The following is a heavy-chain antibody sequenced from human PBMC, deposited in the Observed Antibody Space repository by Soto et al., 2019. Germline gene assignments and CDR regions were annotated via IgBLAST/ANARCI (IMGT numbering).Heavy chain of an antibody. CDR2: IIPIFGTA. CDR1: GGTFSSYA. Sequence: SVKVSCKASGGTFSSYAISWVRQAPGQGLEWMGGIIPIFGTANYAQRFQGRVTITADESTSTAYMELSSLRSEDTAVYYCARYCSSTSCYMAYYYYGMDVWGQGTTVTVSS. CDR3: ARYCSSTSCYMAYYYYGMDV. D-gene: IGHD2-2*02. V-gene: IGHV1-69*13. J-gene: IGHJ6*02.